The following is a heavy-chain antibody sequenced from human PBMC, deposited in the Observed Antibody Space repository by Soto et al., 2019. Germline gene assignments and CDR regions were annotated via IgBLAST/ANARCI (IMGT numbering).Heavy chain of an antibody. CDR3: ARERGWQLYFDY. CDR2: VSYDSNYI. J-gene: IGHJ4*02. V-gene: IGHV3-21*01. D-gene: IGHD6-13*01. Sequence: GGSLRLSCAASGFTFSSYSINWVRQAPGKGLEWGYLVSYDSNYIYDADSVKGRFTISRDNAMNSVYMQMNSLRAEDTAVYYCARERGWQLYFDYWGQGALVTVSS. CDR1: GFTFSSYS.